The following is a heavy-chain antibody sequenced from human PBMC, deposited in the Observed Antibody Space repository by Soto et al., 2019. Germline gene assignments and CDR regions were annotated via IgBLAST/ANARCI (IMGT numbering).Heavy chain of an antibody. V-gene: IGHV3-15*01. Sequence: PGGSLRLSCAASGFTLANAWMSWVRQAPGKGLEWVGRIKSSTNGAATDYAAPVKGRFTISRDDSRNTLYLQMNTLKTEDTAIYYCSTERNCGNTSCYLGWFDPWGQGTLVTVSS. CDR1: GFTLANAW. CDR3: STERNCGNTSCYLGWFDP. CDR2: IKSSTNGAAT. J-gene: IGHJ5*02. D-gene: IGHD2-2*01.